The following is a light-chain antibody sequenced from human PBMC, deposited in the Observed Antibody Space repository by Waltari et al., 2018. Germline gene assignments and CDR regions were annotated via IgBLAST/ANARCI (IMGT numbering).Light chain of an antibody. V-gene: IGKV3-20*01. CDR3: QHYSSSSWT. Sequence: EIVLTQSPGTLSLSPGDRATLSCRASQSVSSTYLAWYQQKPGQAPGLLIYGASSRATGIPDRFIGIGSGTDFTLTISRLEPEDFAVYYCQHYSSSSWTFGQGTKVEIK. CDR1: QSVSSTY. CDR2: GAS. J-gene: IGKJ1*01.